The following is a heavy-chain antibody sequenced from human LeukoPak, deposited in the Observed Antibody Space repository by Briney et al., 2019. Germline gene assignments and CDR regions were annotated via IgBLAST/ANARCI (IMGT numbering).Heavy chain of an antibody. CDR2: INHSGST. V-gene: IGHV4-34*01. CDR3: ARRTYYYDSSGYYYVPTYYYYYMDV. CDR1: GGSFSGYY. D-gene: IGHD3-22*01. J-gene: IGHJ6*03. Sequence: SETLSLTCAVYGGSFSGYYWSWIRQPPGKGLEWSGEINHSGSTNYNPSLKSRVTISVDTSKNQFSLKLSSVTAADTAVYYCARRTYYYDSSGYYYVPTYYYYYMDVWGKGTTVTVSS.